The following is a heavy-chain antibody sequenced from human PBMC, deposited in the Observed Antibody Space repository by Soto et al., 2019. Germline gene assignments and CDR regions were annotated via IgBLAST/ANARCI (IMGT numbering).Heavy chain of an antibody. CDR3: ARQDYYGSGSYSPPNNWFDP. D-gene: IGHD3-10*01. Sequence: SETLSLTCTVSGGSISSSSYYWGWIRQPPGKGLEWIGSIYYSGSTYYNPSLKSRVTISVDTSKNQFSLKLSSVTAADTAVYYCARQDYYGSGSYSPPNNWFDPWGQGTRVTVAS. J-gene: IGHJ5*02. V-gene: IGHV4-39*01. CDR1: GGSISSSSYY. CDR2: IYYSGST.